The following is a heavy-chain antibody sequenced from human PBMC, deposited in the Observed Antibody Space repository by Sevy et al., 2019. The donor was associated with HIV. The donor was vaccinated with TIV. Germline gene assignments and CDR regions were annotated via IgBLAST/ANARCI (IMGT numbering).Heavy chain of an antibody. CDR1: GFTFSSYA. Sequence: GGSLRLSCAASGFTFSSYAMHWVRQAPGKGLEWVAVISYDGSNKYYADSVKGRFTISRDNSKNTLYLQMNSLRAEDTAVYHCARAASYYFDYWGQGTLVTVSS. V-gene: IGHV3-30-3*01. CDR3: ARAASYYFDY. CDR2: ISYDGSNK. J-gene: IGHJ4*02.